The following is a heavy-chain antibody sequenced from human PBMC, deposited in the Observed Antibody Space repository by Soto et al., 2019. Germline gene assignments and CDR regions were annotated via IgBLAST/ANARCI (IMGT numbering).Heavy chain of an antibody. CDR3: ARDHFYSSSSHYYYYHGMDV. CDR1: GYTFTSYG. V-gene: IGHV1-18*04. Sequence: ASVKVSCKASGYTFTSYGIRWVRQAPGQGLEWMGWISAYNGSTNYAQKLQGRVTMTTDTSTSTAYMELRSLRSDDTAVYYCARDHFYSSSSHYYYYHGMDVWGQGTTVTV. J-gene: IGHJ6*02. CDR2: ISAYNGST. D-gene: IGHD6-6*01.